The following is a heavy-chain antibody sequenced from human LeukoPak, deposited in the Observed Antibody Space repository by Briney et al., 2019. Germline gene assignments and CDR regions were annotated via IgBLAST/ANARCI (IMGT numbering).Heavy chain of an antibody. D-gene: IGHD2-15*01. J-gene: IGHJ5*02. CDR1: GGSFSGCY. V-gene: IGHV4-34*01. CDR3: ARAGVVVAAAPTGWFDP. Sequence: SETLALTCAVCGGSFSGCYWSWIRQPPGKGLDWIGEINHSGSTNYNPSVKSRVTISVDTSKNQFSLKLSSVTAADTAVYYCARAGVVVAAAPTGWFDPWGQGTRVTVSA. CDR2: INHSGST.